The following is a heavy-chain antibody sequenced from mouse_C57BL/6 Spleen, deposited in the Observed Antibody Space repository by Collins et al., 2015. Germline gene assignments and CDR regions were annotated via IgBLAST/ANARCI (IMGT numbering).Heavy chain of an antibody. CDR1: GFNIKDTY. J-gene: IGHJ2*01. CDR2: IDPANGNT. V-gene: IGHV14-3*02. CDR3: ARYITTVVRGFDY. Sequence: EVQLQQSGAELVKPGASVKLSCTASGFNIKDTYMHWVKQRPEQGLEWIGRIDPANGNTKYDPKFQGKATITADTSSNTAYLQLSSLTSEDTAVYYCARYITTVVRGFDYWGQGTTLTVSS. D-gene: IGHD1-1*01.